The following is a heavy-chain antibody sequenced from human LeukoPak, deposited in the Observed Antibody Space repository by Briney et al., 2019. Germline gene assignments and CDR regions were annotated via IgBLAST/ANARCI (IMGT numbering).Heavy chain of an antibody. CDR1: GFTFSDHY. Sequence: GGSLRLSCAASGFTFSDHYMDWVRQAPGKGLEWVVRTRNKANSYTTEYAASVKGRFTISRDDSKDSLYLQMNSLKTEDTAVYYCASITLRGYSYGYDYWGQGTLVTVSS. CDR2: TRNKANSYTT. D-gene: IGHD5-18*01. J-gene: IGHJ4*02. V-gene: IGHV3-72*01. CDR3: ASITLRGYSYGYDY.